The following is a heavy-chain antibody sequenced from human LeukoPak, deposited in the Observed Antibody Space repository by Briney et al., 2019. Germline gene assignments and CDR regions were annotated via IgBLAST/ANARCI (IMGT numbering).Heavy chain of an antibody. V-gene: IGHV4-39*01. CDR3: ARAHPDSSGYIPRGDYFDY. J-gene: IGHJ4*02. D-gene: IGHD3-22*01. CDR1: GGSISSSSYY. CDR2: IYYSGST. Sequence: PSETLSLTCTVSGGSISSSSYYWGWIRQPPGKGLEWIGSIYYSGSTYYNPSLKSRVTISVDTSKNQFSLKLSSVTAADTAVYYCARAHPDSSGYIPRGDYFDYWGQGTLVTVSS.